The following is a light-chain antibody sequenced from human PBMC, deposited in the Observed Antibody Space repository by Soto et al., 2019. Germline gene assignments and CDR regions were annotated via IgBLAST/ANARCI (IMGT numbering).Light chain of an antibody. CDR3: QQYGSASWT. CDR2: GTS. J-gene: IGKJ1*01. Sequence: EIVLTQSPGTLSLSPGERATLSCRASQSVSSSYLAWYQQKPGQAPRLLIYGTSSRATAIPDRFSGSGSGTDFTLTISRLEPEDFAGHYCQQYGSASWTFGQGTKVEIK. CDR1: QSVSSSY. V-gene: IGKV3-20*01.